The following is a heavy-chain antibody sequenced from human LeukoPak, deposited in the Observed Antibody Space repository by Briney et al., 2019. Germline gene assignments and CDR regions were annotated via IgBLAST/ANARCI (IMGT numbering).Heavy chain of an antibody. CDR1: GFTFSSYG. D-gene: IGHD2-8*01. CDR2: IRYDGSDK. J-gene: IGHJ6*04. Sequence: GGSLRLSCAASGFTFSSYGMHWVRQAPGKGLEWVAFIRYDGSDKYYADSVKGRFTISRDNSKNTLYLQMNSLRIEDTAVYYCAKGRCTNGVCYMDVWGKGTTVTVSS. V-gene: IGHV3-30*02. CDR3: AKGRCTNGVCYMDV.